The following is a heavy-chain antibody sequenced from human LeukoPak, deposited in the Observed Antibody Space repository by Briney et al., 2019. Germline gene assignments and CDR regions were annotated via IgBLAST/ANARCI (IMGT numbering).Heavy chain of an antibody. CDR2: INSSSSYI. Sequence: GGSLRLSCAASGFTFSSYSMNWVRQAPGKGLEWVSSINSSSSYIYYADSVKGRFTISRDNAKNSLYLQMNSLRAEDTAVYYCARERTGYSSSWSRYYYYGMDVWGQGTTVTVSS. CDR1: GFTFSSYS. J-gene: IGHJ6*02. V-gene: IGHV3-21*01. CDR3: ARERTGYSSSWSRYYYYGMDV. D-gene: IGHD6-13*01.